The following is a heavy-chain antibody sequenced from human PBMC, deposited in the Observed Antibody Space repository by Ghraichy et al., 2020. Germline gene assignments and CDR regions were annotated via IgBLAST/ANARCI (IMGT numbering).Heavy chain of an antibody. CDR3: ARRGMDAFDI. Sequence: GGSLRLSCAASGFTFNIYSMNWLRQAPGKGLEWVSYISSSSSTIYYADSSGSTVHYADSVKGRFTISRDNAKNSLFLQMNSLRDDDTAVYYCARRGMDAFDIWGQGTMVTVSS. J-gene: IGHJ3*02. V-gene: IGHV3-48*02. CDR2: ISSSSSTI. D-gene: IGHD6-13*01. CDR1: GFTFNIYS.